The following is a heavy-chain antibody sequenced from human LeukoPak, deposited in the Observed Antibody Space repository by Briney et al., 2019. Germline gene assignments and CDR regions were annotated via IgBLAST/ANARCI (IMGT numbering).Heavy chain of an antibody. Sequence: PGGSLRLSCAASGFTFSSCSMNRVRQAPGKELEWVSSISSSSSYIYYADSVKGRFTISRDNAKNSLYLQMNSLRAEDTAVYYCARGYSSASSDYWGQGTLVPVSS. J-gene: IGHJ4*02. D-gene: IGHD6-19*01. CDR3: ARGYSSASSDY. CDR2: ISSSSSYI. CDR1: GFTFSSCS. V-gene: IGHV3-21*01.